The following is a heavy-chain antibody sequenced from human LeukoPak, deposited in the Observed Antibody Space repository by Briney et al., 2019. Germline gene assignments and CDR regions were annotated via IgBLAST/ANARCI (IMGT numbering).Heavy chain of an antibody. J-gene: IGHJ6*02. V-gene: IGHV3-48*02. CDR3: ARRPYSDTSGRLSDV. CDR1: GFPFGSNN. D-gene: IGHD3-22*01. CDR2: IGSSGSPT. Sequence: PGGPRRLPGAASGFPFGSNNMNWVAQAPGKDLEWISYIGSSGSPTHYADSVGGRFTISRDNAKNSLYLQMNSLRDEDAAVYFCARRPYSDTSGRLSDVWGQGTTVTVSS.